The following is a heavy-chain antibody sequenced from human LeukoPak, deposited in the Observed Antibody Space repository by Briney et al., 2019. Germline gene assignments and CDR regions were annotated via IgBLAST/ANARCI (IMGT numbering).Heavy chain of an antibody. J-gene: IGHJ6*03. CDR1: GGSFSGYY. Sequence: SETLSLTCAVYGGSFSGYYWSWIRQPPGKGLEWIGEINHSGSTNYNPSLKSRVTISVDTSKNQFSLKLSSVTAADTAVYYCARGLIVVVPAAMVHYHMDVWGKGTTVTVSS. V-gene: IGHV4-34*01. D-gene: IGHD2-2*01. CDR3: ARGLIVVVPAAMVHYHMDV. CDR2: INHSGST.